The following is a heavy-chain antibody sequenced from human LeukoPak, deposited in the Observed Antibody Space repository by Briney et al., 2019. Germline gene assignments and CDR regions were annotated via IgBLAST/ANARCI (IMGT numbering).Heavy chain of an antibody. CDR3: AKSRQSNYDSSGYYLDAFDI. CDR1: GFTFSSYG. D-gene: IGHD3-22*01. Sequence: PGGSLRLPCAASGFTFSSYGMHWVRQAPGKGLEWVAVISYDGSNKYYADSVKGRFTISRDNSKNTLYLQMNSLRAEDTAVYYCAKSRQSNYDSSGYYLDAFDIWGQGTMVTVSS. CDR2: ISYDGSNK. J-gene: IGHJ3*02. V-gene: IGHV3-30*18.